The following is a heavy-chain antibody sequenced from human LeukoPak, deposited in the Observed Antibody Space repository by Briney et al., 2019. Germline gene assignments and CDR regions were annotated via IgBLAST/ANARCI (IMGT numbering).Heavy chain of an antibody. J-gene: IGHJ5*02. CDR3: ARGYCSSTSCYRNWFDP. CDR2: IIPIFGTA. D-gene: IGHD2-2*01. V-gene: IGHV1-69*05. CDR1: GGTFSTYA. Sequence: ASVKVSCKASGGTFSTYAISWVRQAPGQGLEWMGGIIPIFGTANHAQKFQGRVTITTDDSTSTAYMELSSLRSEDTAVYYCARGYCSSTSCYRNWFDPWGQGTLVTVSS.